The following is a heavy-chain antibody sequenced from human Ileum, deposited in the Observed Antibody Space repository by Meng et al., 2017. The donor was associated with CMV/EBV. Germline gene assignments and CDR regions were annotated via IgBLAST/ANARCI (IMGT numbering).Heavy chain of an antibody. V-gene: IGHV4-4*07. J-gene: IGHJ5*02. D-gene: IGHD1-26*01. CDR1: GGSYNHFD. Sequence: QGQLQRAGPGSGVTSATLAVTVTVSGGSYNHFDWSLIRQSDGKGLEWIWRFYSSYNCNYHPSPQSRVTMSLDTSKKQFSLILISVTAADTARYYCASGPGACTREGVDLWGRGTLVTVSS. CDR2: FYSSYNC. CDR3: ASGPGACTREGVDL.